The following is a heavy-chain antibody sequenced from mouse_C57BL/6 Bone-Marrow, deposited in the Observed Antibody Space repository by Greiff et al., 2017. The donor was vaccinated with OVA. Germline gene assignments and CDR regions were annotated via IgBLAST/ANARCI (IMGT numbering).Heavy chain of an antibody. CDR1: GYTFTSYW. CDR2: IHPDSGST. CDR3: ARSDY. D-gene: IGHD2-13*01. Sequence: VQLQQSGAELVKPGASVKLSCKASGYTFTSYWMHWVKQRPGQGLEWIGMIHPDSGSTNYNEKFKSKATMTVDTSSSTAYLQLSSLTSEDSAFYYSARSDYWGTGTTVTVSS. J-gene: IGHJ1*03. V-gene: IGHV1-64*01.